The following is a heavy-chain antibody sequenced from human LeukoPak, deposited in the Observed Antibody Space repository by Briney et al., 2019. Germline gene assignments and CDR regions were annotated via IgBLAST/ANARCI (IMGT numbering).Heavy chain of an antibody. V-gene: IGHV1-46*01. CDR2: INPSAGIT. CDR1: GYTFTSYH. CDR3: ARHSSGWYENWFDP. D-gene: IGHD6-19*01. Sequence: ASVKVSCKASGYTFTSYHMHWVRQAPGQGLDWMGIINPSAGITTYARKFQGRVAMTKDTSTSTVYMELSSLRSEDTAVYYCARHSSGWYENWFDPWGQGTLVTVSS. J-gene: IGHJ5*02.